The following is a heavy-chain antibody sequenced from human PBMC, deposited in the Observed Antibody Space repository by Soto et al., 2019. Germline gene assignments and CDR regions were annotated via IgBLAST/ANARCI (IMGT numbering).Heavy chain of an antibody. Sequence: QVQLVQSGAEVKKPGASVKVSCKASGYTFTTYYMHWVRQAPGQGLECMGIINPSGGSTSYAQKFQGGVTMTRDTSPSTVYMEPSSLSSEDTAGYYCARGAGSSGWVVEYWGQGTLVTVSS. J-gene: IGHJ4*02. CDR3: ARGAGSSGWVVEY. CDR2: INPSGGST. D-gene: IGHD6-19*01. CDR1: GYTFTTYY. V-gene: IGHV1-46*03.